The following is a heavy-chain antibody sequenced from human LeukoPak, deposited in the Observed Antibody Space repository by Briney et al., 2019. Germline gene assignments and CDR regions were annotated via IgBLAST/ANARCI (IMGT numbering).Heavy chain of an antibody. J-gene: IGHJ3*02. V-gene: IGHV1-2*02. CDR2: INPNSGGT. CDR3: CAYYDSSGDAFDI. D-gene: IGHD3-22*01. CDR1: GYTFTGYY. Sequence: ASVKVSCKASGYTFTGYYMHWVRQAPGQGLEWMGWINPNSGGTNYAQKFQGRVTMTRDTSISTAYMELSRLRSDDTAVYYCCAYYDSSGDAFDIWGQGAMVTVSS.